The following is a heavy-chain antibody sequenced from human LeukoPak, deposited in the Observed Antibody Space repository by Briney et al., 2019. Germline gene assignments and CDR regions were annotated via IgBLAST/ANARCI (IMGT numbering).Heavy chain of an antibody. D-gene: IGHD5-24*01. CDR3: ARSRRDGAFNWFDP. V-gene: IGHV4-59*01. Sequence: SETLSLTCTVSGGSISSYYWSWIRQPPGKGLEWIGYIYYSGSTNYNPSLKSRVTISVDTSQNQFSLKLSSVTAADTAVYYCARSRRDGAFNWFDPWGQGTLVTVSS. J-gene: IGHJ5*02. CDR1: GGSISSYY. CDR2: IYYSGST.